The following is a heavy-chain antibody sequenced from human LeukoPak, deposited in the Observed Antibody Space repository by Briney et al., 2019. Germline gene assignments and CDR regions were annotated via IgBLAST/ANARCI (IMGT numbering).Heavy chain of an antibody. Sequence: VASVKVSCKASGYTFTSYDINWVRQAPGQGLEWMGGIIPIFGTANYAQKFQGRVTITADKSTSTAYMELSSLRSEDTAVYYCASCFPPPNYDISDHDYYYYYYMDVWGKGTTVTASS. CDR3: ASCFPPPNYDISDHDYYYYYYMDV. J-gene: IGHJ6*03. D-gene: IGHD3-9*01. CDR1: GYTFTSYD. V-gene: IGHV1-69*06. CDR2: IIPIFGTA.